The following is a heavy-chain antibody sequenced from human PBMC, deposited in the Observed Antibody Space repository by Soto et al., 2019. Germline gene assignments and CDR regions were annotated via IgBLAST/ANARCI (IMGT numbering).Heavy chain of an antibody. CDR2: ISGSGGST. Sequence: GGSLRLSCTASGFTFSSYAMSWVRQAPGKGLEWVSAISGSGGSTYYADSVKGRFTISRDNSKNTLYLQMNSLRAEDTAVYYCANLGVALVPYYYGSGSPTAFDYWGQGTLVTVSS. V-gene: IGHV3-23*01. J-gene: IGHJ4*02. CDR3: ANLGVALVPYYYGSGSPTAFDY. CDR1: GFTFSSYA. D-gene: IGHD3-10*01.